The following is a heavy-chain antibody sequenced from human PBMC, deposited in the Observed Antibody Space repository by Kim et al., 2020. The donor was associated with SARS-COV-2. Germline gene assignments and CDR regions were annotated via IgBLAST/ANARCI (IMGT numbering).Heavy chain of an antibody. Sequence: ASVKVSCKASGYTFTSYDINWVRQATGQGLEWMGWMNPNSGNTGYAQKFQGRVTMTRNTSIRTAYMELSSLRSEDTAVYYCAGGFREQYFLRYFDWLQPYYFDYWGQGTLFTVSS. J-gene: IGHJ4*02. CDR1: GYTFTSYD. D-gene: IGHD3-9*01. V-gene: IGHV1-8*01. CDR2: MNPNSGNT. CDR3: AGGFREQYFLRYFDWLQPYYFDY.